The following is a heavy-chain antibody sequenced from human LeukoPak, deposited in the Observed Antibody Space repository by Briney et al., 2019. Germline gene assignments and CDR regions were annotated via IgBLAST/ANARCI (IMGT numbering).Heavy chain of an antibody. V-gene: IGHV3-23*01. CDR1: GFTFSSYS. J-gene: IGHJ6*03. CDR2: ISGSGGST. D-gene: IGHD2-2*01. CDR3: AKIRLRLVLVVPAAMAYMDV. Sequence: GGSLRPSCAASGFTFSSYSMNWVRQAPGKGLEWVSAISGSGGSTYYADSVKGRFTISRDNSKNTLYLQMNSLRAEDTAVYYCAKIRLRLVLVVPAAMAYMDVWGKGTTVTVSS.